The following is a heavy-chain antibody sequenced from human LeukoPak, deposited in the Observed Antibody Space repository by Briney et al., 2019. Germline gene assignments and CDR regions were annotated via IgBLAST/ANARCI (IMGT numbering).Heavy chain of an antibody. CDR2: ISDNGGST. V-gene: IGHV3-23*01. D-gene: IGHD3-3*01. J-gene: IGHJ4*02. Sequence: GGSLRLSCAASGFTFSTYAMSWVRQAPGKGLEWVSAISDNGGSTYYADSVKGRFTISRDNSKNTLYLQMNSLKTEDTAVYYCTTGGFYDWNDYWGQGTLVTVSS. CDR3: TTGGFYDWNDY. CDR1: GFTFSTYA.